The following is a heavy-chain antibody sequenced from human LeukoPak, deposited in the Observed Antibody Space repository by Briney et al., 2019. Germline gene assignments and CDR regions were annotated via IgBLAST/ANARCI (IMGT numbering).Heavy chain of an antibody. Sequence: SETLSLTCAVYGGSFSGYYWSWIRQPPGKGLEWIGEINHSGSTNYNPSLKSRVTTSVDTSKNQFSLKLSSVTAADTAVYYCARGEWLRSDDYWGQGTLVTVSS. D-gene: IGHD5-12*01. CDR1: GGSFSGYY. V-gene: IGHV4-34*01. J-gene: IGHJ4*02. CDR2: INHSGST. CDR3: ARGEWLRSDDY.